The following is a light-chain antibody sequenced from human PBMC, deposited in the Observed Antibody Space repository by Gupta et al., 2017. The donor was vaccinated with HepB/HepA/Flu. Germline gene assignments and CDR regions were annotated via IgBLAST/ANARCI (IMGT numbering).Light chain of an antibody. J-gene: IGLJ1*01. Sequence: QSVLTQPPSVSGAPGQRVTISCTGSSSNIGAGFDVQWYQQMPGTAPKLLIFDTKYRPSGVPDRFSGSKSGTSASLAIAWLQAEDESDFYCQSYDSGRNNYVFGGGTKVTVL. CDR1: SSNIGAGFD. V-gene: IGLV1-40*01. CDR2: DTK. CDR3: QSYDSGRNNYV.